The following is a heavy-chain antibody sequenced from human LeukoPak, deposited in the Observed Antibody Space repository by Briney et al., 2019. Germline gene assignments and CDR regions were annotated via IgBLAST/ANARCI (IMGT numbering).Heavy chain of an antibody. J-gene: IGHJ4*02. CDR3: ARSYGDYLYYFDY. CDR1: GGSISSYY. V-gene: IGHV4-59*08. Sequence: SETLSLTCTVSGGSISSYYWSWIRQPPGKGLEWIGYIYYSGSTNYNPSLKSRVTISVDTSKNQFSLKLSSVTAADTAVYYCARSYGDYLYYFDYWGQGTLVTVSS. CDR2: IYYSGST. D-gene: IGHD4-17*01.